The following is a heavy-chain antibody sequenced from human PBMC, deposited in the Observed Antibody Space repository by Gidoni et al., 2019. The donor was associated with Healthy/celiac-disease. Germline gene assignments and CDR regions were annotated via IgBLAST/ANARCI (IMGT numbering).Heavy chain of an antibody. V-gene: IGHV5-10-1*03. CDR1: AYSFTSYW. Sequence: EVQLVQSGADVKNPGESLSLSCKGSAYSFTSYWISWVRQMPGKGLEWMGRIDPSESYTNYRPSVQGHVTISADKSISTAYLQGSSLKAADTAMYYCARRDYGDSWGQGTLVTVSS. J-gene: IGHJ4*02. CDR3: ARRDYGDS. CDR2: IDPSESYT.